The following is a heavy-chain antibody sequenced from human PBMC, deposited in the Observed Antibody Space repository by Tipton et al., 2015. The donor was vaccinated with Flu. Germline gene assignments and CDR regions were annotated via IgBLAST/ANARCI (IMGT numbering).Heavy chain of an antibody. V-gene: IGHV4-39*07. D-gene: IGHD3-10*01. CDR2: MYSSGST. CDR1: GGSISSSSYY. Sequence: TLSLTCTVSGGSISSSSYYWAWIRQPPGKGLEWFRSMYSSGSTYYNPSLKSRVTISIDTSKNQFSLKLNPVTSADAAVYYCAKVSYGSGSCDSPGVDTFDVWGQGTMVTVSS. CDR3: AKVSYGSGSCDSPGVDTFDV. J-gene: IGHJ3*01.